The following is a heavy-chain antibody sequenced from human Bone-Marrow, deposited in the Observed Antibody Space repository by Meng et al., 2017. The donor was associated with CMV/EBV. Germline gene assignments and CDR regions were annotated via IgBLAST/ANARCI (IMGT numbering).Heavy chain of an antibody. CDR2: IYYGGST. Sequence: SETLSLTCTVSGGSVSRGAYYWSWIRQPPGKGLEWIGYIYYGGSTKYNPSLKSRVTISVDKSKNQFSLKLSSVTAADTAVYYCAREAGYSSSWGEWFDPWGQRTLVTVSS. CDR1: GGSVSRGAYY. V-gene: IGHV4-61*08. CDR3: AREAGYSSSWGEWFDP. J-gene: IGHJ5*02. D-gene: IGHD6-13*01.